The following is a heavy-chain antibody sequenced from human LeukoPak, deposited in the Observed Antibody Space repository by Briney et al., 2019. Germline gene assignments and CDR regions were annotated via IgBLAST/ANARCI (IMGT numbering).Heavy chain of an antibody. Sequence: SETLSLTCTVSGGFISSSSYYWGWIRQPPGKGLEWIGSIYYSGSTYYNPSLKSRVTISVDTSKNQFSLKLSSVTAADTAVYYCARHEAATYYDFWSGYPSIDYWGQGTLVTVSS. V-gene: IGHV4-39*01. CDR2: IYYSGST. CDR3: ARHEAATYYDFWSGYPSIDY. CDR1: GGFISSSSYY. D-gene: IGHD3-3*01. J-gene: IGHJ4*02.